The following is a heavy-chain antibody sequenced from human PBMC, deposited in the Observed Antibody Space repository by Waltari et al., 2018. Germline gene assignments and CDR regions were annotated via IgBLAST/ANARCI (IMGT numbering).Heavy chain of an antibody. V-gene: IGHV4-39*07. Sequence: QLQLQESGPGLVKPSATLSLTCTVSGGSIRSTSYYWGWLPQPPGKGLEVIGSIYYSGSTYYNPSLKSRVTISVDTSKNQFSLKLSSVTAADTAVYYCARDPAVGIVATTATDYWGQGTLVTVSS. CDR2: IYYSGST. D-gene: IGHD5-12*01. CDR3: ARDPAVGIVATTATDY. J-gene: IGHJ4*02. CDR1: GGSIRSTSYY.